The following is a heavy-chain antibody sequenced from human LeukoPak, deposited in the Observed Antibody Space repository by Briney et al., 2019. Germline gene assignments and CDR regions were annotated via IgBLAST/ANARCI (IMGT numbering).Heavy chain of an antibody. J-gene: IGHJ4*02. CDR2: ISSSSSYI. V-gene: IGHV3-21*01. Sequence: GGSLRLSCAASGFTFSSYSMNWVRQAPGKGLEWVSSISSSSSYIYYADSAKGRFTISRDNAKNSLYLQMNSLRVEDTAVYYCASPDPDYWGQGTLVTVSS. CDR3: ASPDPDY. CDR1: GFTFSSYS.